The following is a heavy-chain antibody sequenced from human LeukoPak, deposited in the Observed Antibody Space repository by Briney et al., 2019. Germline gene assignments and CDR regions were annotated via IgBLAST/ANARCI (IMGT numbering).Heavy chain of an antibody. Sequence: PGGSLRLSCAASGFTFSSYSMNWVRQAPGKGLEWVSYISSSSSTIYYADSVKGRFTISRDNAKNSLYLQMNSLRAEDTAVYYCARGGVVVTATPMDYYGMDVWGQGTTVTVSS. V-gene: IGHV3-48*04. CDR2: ISSSSSTI. J-gene: IGHJ6*02. CDR1: GFTFSSYS. CDR3: ARGGVVVTATPMDYYGMDV. D-gene: IGHD2-21*02.